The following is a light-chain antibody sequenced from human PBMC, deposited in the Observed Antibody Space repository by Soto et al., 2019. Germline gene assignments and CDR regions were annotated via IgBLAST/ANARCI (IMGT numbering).Light chain of an antibody. CDR3: QQRYNYPIT. J-gene: IGKJ5*01. CDR2: AAS. CDR1: QGISRY. V-gene: IGKV1-9*01. Sequence: DIQLTQSPSFLSASVGDRVTITCRASQGISRYLAWYQQKPGEAPKLLIYAASTLQSEVPSRFSGGGSGTEFTLTISSLQPEDFATYSCQQRYNYPITFGQGTRLEIK.